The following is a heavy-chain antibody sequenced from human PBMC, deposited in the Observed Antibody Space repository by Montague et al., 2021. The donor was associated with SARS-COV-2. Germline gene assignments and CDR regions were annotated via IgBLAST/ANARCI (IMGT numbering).Heavy chain of an antibody. D-gene: IGHD5-18*01. V-gene: IGHV6-1*01. CDR1: GDSVSSNSAA. J-gene: IGHJ6*02. CDR3: ARDTRIQLWFDRDYYYGMDV. CDR2: TYYRSKWYN. Sequence: CAISGDSVSSNSAAWSWIRQSPSRGLEWLGRTYYRSKWYNDYAVSVKSRITINPDTSKNQFSLQLNSVTPEGTAVYYCARDTRIQLWFDRDYYYGMDVWGQGTTVTVSS.